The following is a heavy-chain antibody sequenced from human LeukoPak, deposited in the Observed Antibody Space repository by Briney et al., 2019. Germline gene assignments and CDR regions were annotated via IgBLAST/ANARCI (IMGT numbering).Heavy chain of an antibody. CDR2: MNPNSGNT. Sequence: ASVKVCCKASGYTFISYDINWVRQATGQGLEWMGWMNPNSGNTGYAQKFQGRVTMTRNTSISTAYMELSSLRSEDTAVYYCVFMYNWNYVIRYWGQGTLVTVSS. D-gene: IGHD1-7*01. CDR1: GYTFISYD. J-gene: IGHJ4*02. CDR3: VFMYNWNYVIRY. V-gene: IGHV1-8*01.